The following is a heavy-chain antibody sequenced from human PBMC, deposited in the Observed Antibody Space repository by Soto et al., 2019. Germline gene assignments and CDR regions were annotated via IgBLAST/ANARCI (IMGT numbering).Heavy chain of an antibody. CDR3: ARDRQFSHPRGGMDV. CDR2: ISGTGYNT. CDR1: GFTFSSYA. J-gene: IGHJ6*02. Sequence: EVQLLESGGGLVRPGGSLRLSCAASGFTFSSYAMNWVRQAPGKGLEWVSAISGTGYNTYYADSLKGRFTISRDNSKNTLSLQMNSLRAEDTAVYSCARDRQFSHPRGGMDVWGQGTTVTVSS. D-gene: IGHD3-10*01. V-gene: IGHV3-23*01.